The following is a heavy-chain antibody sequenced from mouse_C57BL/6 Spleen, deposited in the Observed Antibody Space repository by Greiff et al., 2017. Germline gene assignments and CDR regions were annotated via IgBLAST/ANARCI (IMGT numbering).Heavy chain of an antibody. CDR2: INPSTGGT. D-gene: IGHD2-1*01. J-gene: IGHJ3*01. V-gene: IGHV1-42*01. CDR3: ARDYGNSSGFAY. Sequence: EVQLQQSGPELVKPGASVKISCKASGYSFTGYYMNWVKQSPEKSLEWIGEINPSTGGTTYNQKFKAKATLTVDKSSSTAYMQLKSLTSEDSAVYYCARDYGNSSGFAYWGQGTLVTVSA. CDR1: GYSFTGYY.